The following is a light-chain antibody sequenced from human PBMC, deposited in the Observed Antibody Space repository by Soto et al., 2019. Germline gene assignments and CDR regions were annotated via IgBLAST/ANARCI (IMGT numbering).Light chain of an antibody. V-gene: IGKV1-39*01. CDR3: QQSFTTPYT. Sequence: DIQMTQSPSSLSASVGDRVTITCRASQSISRYLNWYQQKPGKAPKLLLSVASSSQSAVPSRFSGSGSGTDFTLTIRSLQPEDFATYYCQQSFTTPYTFGQGPSWRSN. CDR2: VAS. J-gene: IGKJ2*01. CDR1: QSISRY.